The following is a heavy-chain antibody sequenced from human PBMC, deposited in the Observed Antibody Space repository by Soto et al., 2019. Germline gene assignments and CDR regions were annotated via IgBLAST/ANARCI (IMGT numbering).Heavy chain of an antibody. Sequence: PXGSLRITCAASGFTFSTYTMSWVRQAPGKGLEWVSAIGSSGTPTYYADSVKGRFTVSRDNSKFTLFLQMNSLRVEDTAVYYCATARSGWARLWDDRGQGTLVTVSS. J-gene: IGHJ4*02. CDR1: GFTFSTYT. V-gene: IGHV3-23*01. CDR2: IGSSGTPT. D-gene: IGHD6-19*01. CDR3: ATARSGWARLWDD.